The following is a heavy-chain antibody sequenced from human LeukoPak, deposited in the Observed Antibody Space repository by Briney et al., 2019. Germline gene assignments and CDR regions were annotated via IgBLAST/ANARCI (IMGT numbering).Heavy chain of an antibody. CDR1: GGSISSSNYY. V-gene: IGHV4-39*01. J-gene: IGHJ4*02. D-gene: IGHD5-18*01. Sequence: ETLSLTCTVSGGSISSSNYYWGWIRQPPGKGLEWIGSIYYTGSTYYNPSLKSRVTISEDTSKNQFSLKLTSVTAADTAVYYCARHSDTYGDRGPGYWGQGTLVTVSS. CDR2: IYYTGST. CDR3: ARHSDTYGDRGPGY.